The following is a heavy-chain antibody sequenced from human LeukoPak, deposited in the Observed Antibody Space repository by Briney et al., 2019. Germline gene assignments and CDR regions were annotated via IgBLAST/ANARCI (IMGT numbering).Heavy chain of an antibody. D-gene: IGHD6-13*01. J-gene: IGHJ5*02. CDR3: ARELTRAAAGARYNWFDP. CDR2: IYYSGST. V-gene: IGHV4-59*01. Sequence: SETLSLTCTVSGGSISSYYWSWIRQPPGKGLEWIGYIYYSGSTNYNPSLKSRGTISVDTSKNQLSLKLSSVTAADTAVYYCARELTRAAAGARYNWFDPCGQGTLVTVSS. CDR1: GGSISSYY.